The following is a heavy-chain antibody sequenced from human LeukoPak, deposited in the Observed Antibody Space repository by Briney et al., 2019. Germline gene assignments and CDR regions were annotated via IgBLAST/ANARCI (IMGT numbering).Heavy chain of an antibody. Sequence: GGSLRLSCAASGFTFSDYSMNWVRRAPGRGLEWISYIGLASGFVSYAGSVKGRFTISSDTARNSVYLQMNSLRAEDTAVYYCARDHNWAFDSWGQGTLVTVSS. D-gene: IGHD1-20*01. J-gene: IGHJ4*02. CDR3: ARDHNWAFDS. V-gene: IGHV3-21*05. CDR1: GFTFSDYS. CDR2: IGLASGFV.